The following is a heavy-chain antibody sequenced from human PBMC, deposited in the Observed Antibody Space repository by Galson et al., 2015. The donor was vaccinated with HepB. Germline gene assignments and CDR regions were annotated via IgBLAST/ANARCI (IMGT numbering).Heavy chain of an antibody. CDR2: ISSSASTI. CDR1: GFTFSAYY. J-gene: IGHJ4*02. Sequence: SLRLSCAASGFTFSAYYMNWIRQAPGKGLEWVSYISSSASTIYYADSVKGRFTISRDNAKKSLYLQMNSLRAEDTAVYYCARDRIYGGYYGGFDYWGQGTLVTVSS. V-gene: IGHV3-11*01. CDR3: ARDRIYGGYYGGFDY. D-gene: IGHD4-23*01.